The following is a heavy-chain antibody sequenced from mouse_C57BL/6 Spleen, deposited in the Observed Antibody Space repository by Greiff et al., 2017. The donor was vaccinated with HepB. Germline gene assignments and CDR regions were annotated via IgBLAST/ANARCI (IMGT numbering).Heavy chain of an antibody. CDR1: GYTFTSYW. CDR2: IDPSDSET. J-gene: IGHJ2*01. D-gene: IGHD1-1*01. CDR3: ARCPYYGSSFYYFDY. V-gene: IGHV1-52*01. Sequence: VQLQQPGAELVRPGSSVKLSCKASGYTFTSYWMHWVKQRPIQGLEWIGNIDPSDSETHYNQKFKDKATLTVDKSSSTAYMQLSSLTSEDSAVYYCARCPYYGSSFYYFDYWGQGTTLTVSS.